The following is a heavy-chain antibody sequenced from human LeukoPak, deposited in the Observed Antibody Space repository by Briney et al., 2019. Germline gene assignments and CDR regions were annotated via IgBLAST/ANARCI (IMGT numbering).Heavy chain of an antibody. Sequence: PGGSLRLSCETSEFTFSSYAMAWVRQAPGKGLQWVSYISGSGGSINYADSVKGRFTISRDNAKSSLHLQMNSLRDEDTAVYYCARDYFRSGLYNFDFWGLGTLVTVSS. CDR3: ARDYFRSGLYNFDF. D-gene: IGHD3-3*01. V-gene: IGHV3-48*02. CDR2: ISGSGGSI. J-gene: IGHJ4*02. CDR1: EFTFSSYA.